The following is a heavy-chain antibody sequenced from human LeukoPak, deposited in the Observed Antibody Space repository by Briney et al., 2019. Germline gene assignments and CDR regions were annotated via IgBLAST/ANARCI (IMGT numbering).Heavy chain of an antibody. CDR2: IKEDGSEK. CDR1: GFTFSSSW. J-gene: IGHJ4*02. Sequence: PGGSLRPSCAASGFTFSSSWMKWVRQAPGKGLESVAVIKEDGSEKLYVDSVKGRFAISRDNAKNSLYLQMNNVRAEDTAVYFCAANTHSGYWGQGALVTVSS. D-gene: IGHD3-16*01. CDR3: AANTHSGY. V-gene: IGHV3-7*05.